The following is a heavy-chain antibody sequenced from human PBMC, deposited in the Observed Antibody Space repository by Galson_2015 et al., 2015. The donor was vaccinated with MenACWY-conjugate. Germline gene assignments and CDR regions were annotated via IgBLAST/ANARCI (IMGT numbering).Heavy chain of an antibody. Sequence: SLRLSCAASGFTFNKYAMNWVRQAPGKGLEWVSAISAAGRGTYYADSVKGRFTISRGNSENTMYLQMNSLRAEDTAVYYCAKDLRTIFQLVFDVWGQGTLVTVSS. V-gene: IGHV3-23*01. CDR2: ISAAGRGT. J-gene: IGHJ4*02. D-gene: IGHD2-15*01. CDR1: GFTFNKYA. CDR3: AKDLRTIFQLVFDV.